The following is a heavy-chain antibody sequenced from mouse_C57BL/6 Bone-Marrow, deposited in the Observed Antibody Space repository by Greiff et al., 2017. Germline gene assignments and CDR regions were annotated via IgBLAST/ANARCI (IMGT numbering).Heavy chain of an antibody. CDR3: TRPTTVQFAY. V-gene: IGHV1-15*01. D-gene: IGHD1-1*01. J-gene: IGHJ3*01. Sequence: QVQLQQSGAELVRPGASVTLSCKASGYTFTDYEMHWVKQTPVHGLEWIGAIDPETGGTAYNQKFKGKAILTADKSSSTAYMELRSLTSEDSAVYYCTRPTTVQFAYWVQGTLVTVSA. CDR1: GYTFTDYE. CDR2: IDPETGGT.